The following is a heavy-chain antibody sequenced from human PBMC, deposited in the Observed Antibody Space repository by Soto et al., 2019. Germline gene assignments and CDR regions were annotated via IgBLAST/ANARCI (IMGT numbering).Heavy chain of an antibody. Sequence: ASVKVSCKASGYTFTDYYMHWVRQAPGQGLEWMGWINPNSGGTNYAQKFQGRVTMTRDTSISTAYMELNRLRSDDTAVYYCARDRSPSSGCPGMDVWGQGTTVTVYS. V-gene: IGHV1-2*02. CDR2: INPNSGGT. CDR1: GYTFTDYY. J-gene: IGHJ6*02. D-gene: IGHD3-22*01. CDR3: ARDRSPSSGCPGMDV.